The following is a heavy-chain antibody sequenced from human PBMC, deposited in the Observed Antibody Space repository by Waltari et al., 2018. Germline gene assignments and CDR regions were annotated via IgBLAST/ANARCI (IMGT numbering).Heavy chain of an antibody. J-gene: IGHJ4*02. CDR3: ASSHTYSSNWYYYFDY. D-gene: IGHD6-13*01. CDR1: GYSISSGYY. Sequence: QVQLQESGPGLVKPSETLSLTCAVSGYSISSGYYWGWIRPPPGKGLEWIGSIYHSGSTYYNPSLKSRVTISVDTSKNQFSLKLSSVTAADTAVYYCASSHTYSSNWYYYFDYWGQGILVTVSS. CDR2: IYHSGST. V-gene: IGHV4-38-2*01.